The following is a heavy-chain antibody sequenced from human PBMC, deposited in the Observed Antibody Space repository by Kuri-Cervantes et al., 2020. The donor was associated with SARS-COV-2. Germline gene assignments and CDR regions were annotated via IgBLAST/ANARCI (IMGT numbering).Heavy chain of an antibody. J-gene: IGHJ6*03. Sequence: GGSLRLSCAASGFTFSSYSMNWVRQAPEKGLEWVSYISSSSSYKYYADSVKGRFTISRDKTKNSLYLQMNSLRAEDTAVYYCAKSGEDRYYYYYYMDVWGKGTTVTVSS. D-gene: IGHD1-26*01. V-gene: IGHV3-21*04. CDR1: GFTFSSYS. CDR2: ISSSSSYK. CDR3: AKSGEDRYYYYYYMDV.